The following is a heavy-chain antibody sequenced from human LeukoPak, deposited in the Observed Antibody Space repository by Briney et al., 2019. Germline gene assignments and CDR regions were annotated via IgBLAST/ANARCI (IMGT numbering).Heavy chain of an antibody. V-gene: IGHV3-30*04. Sequence: GGSLRLSCAASGFTFSSYPMHWVRQAPGLGLQWVAVISYDGSNKYYADSVKGRFTISRDNSKNTLYLQMNSLRAEDTAVYYCAKGGGSYYYYGMDVWGQGTTVTVSS. CDR3: AKGGGSYYYYGMDV. CDR1: GFTFSSYP. CDR2: ISYDGSNK. J-gene: IGHJ6*02. D-gene: IGHD3-16*01.